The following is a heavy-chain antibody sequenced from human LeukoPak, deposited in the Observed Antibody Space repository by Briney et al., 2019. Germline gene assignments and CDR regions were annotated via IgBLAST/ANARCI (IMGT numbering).Heavy chain of an antibody. CDR3: ARGGGSKDYYDGSGYF. J-gene: IGHJ4*02. Sequence: SETLSLTCTVSGGSIRSYYWSWIRQPPGKGLEWIGYIYYSGSTNYNPSLKSRVTISVDTSKNQFSLKLSSVTAADTAVYYCARGGGSKDYYDGSGYFWGQGTLVTVSS. V-gene: IGHV4-59*01. CDR1: GGSIRSYY. CDR2: IYYSGST. D-gene: IGHD3-22*01.